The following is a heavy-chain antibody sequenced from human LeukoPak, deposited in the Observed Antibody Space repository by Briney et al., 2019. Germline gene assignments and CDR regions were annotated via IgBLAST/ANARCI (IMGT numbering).Heavy chain of an antibody. J-gene: IGHJ3*02. CDR2: IYNDGST. V-gene: IGHV3-53*01. CDR1: GLTVGSSY. CDR3: ARNILFAFDI. Sequence: QTGGSLRLSCAASGLTVGSSYMSWVRHAPGKGMEWVSIIYNDGSTYYADSMKGRFTISRDNSKNTLYLQVNSLRAEDTAMYYCARNILFAFDIWGQGTMVTVSS. D-gene: IGHD2/OR15-2a*01.